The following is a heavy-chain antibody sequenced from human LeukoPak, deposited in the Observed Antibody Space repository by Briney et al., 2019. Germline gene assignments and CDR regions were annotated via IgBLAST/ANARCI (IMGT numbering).Heavy chain of an antibody. J-gene: IGHJ5*02. V-gene: IGHV5-51*01. CDR3: ARHGGRTGFWFDP. CDR2: IQPGDSDA. Sequence: GESLKISCEASGYSFINYWIGWVRQMPGKGLEWVGTIQPGDSDARYSPSFQGQVTISADKSISTAYLQWSSLKASDTAMYYCARHGGRTGFWFDPWGQGTLVTVSS. D-gene: IGHD3-16*01. CDR1: GYSFINYW.